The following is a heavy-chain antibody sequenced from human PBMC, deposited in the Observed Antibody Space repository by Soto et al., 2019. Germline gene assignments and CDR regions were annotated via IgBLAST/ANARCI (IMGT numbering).Heavy chain of an antibody. D-gene: IGHD4-4*01. CDR1: GYTFTSYG. CDR2: ISAYNGNT. Sequence: QVQLVQSGAEVKKPGASVKVSCKASGYTFTSYGISWVRQAPGQGLEWMGWISAYNGNTNYAQKLQGRVTRTTHTSTSTAYTGQRSLRSDDTAVYYCARVRATVTTPFDYWGQGTLVTVSS. V-gene: IGHV1-18*01. CDR3: ARVRATVTTPFDY. J-gene: IGHJ4*02.